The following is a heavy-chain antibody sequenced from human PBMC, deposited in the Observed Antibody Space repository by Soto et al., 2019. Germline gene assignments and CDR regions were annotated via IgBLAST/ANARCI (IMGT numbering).Heavy chain of an antibody. CDR1: GRSISRYY. CDR3: ARDRVLGIKAAGSLLDP. CDR2: IYTSGST. D-gene: IGHD6-13*01. V-gene: IGHV4-4*07. Sequence: PPETLSLTCTVSGRSISRYYWSWNRQPAGKGLEWIGRIYTSGSTNYKPTLKSRVTMSVDTSTNQFSLKLSSVTAADTAVYYCARDRVLGIKAAGSLLDPWGQGTLVTVSS. J-gene: IGHJ5*02.